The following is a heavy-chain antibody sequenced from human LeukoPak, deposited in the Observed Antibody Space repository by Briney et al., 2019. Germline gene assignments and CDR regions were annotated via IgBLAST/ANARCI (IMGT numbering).Heavy chain of an antibody. Sequence: GGSLRLSCAASGFAFSSYAMHWVRQAPGKGLEWVAVISYDGSNKYYADSVKGRFTISRDNSKNTLYLQMNSLRADDTAVYYCAKDEVGGDHDVSDIWGQGTMVTVSS. CDR2: ISYDGSNK. J-gene: IGHJ3*02. CDR1: GFAFSSYA. CDR3: AKDEVGGDHDVSDI. D-gene: IGHD1-14*01. V-gene: IGHV3-30-3*01.